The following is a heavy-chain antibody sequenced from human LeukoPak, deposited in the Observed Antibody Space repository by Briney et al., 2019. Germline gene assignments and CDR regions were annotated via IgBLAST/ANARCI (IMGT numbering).Heavy chain of an antibody. V-gene: IGHV3-7*01. D-gene: IGHD6-19*01. CDR2: IKQDGSEK. CDR1: GFTFSSYW. CDR3: ARDAYSSGWHKSFDY. Sequence: GGSLRLSCAASGFTFSSYWVSWVRQAPGKGLEWVANIKQDGSEKYYVDSVKGRFTISRDNAKNSLYLQMNSLRAEDTAVYYCARDAYSSGWHKSFDYWGQGTLVTVSS. J-gene: IGHJ4*02.